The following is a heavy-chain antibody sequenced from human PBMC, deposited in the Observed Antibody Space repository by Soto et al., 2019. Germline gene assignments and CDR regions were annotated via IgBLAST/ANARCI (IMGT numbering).Heavy chain of an antibody. D-gene: IGHD3-9*01. Sequence: LSLTCTVSGGSSSSSSYYWGWIRQPPGKGLEWIGSIYYSGSTYYNPSLKSRVTISVDTSKNQFSLKLSSVTAADTAVYYCARLFTPPLYYDILTGYPTHYFDYWGQGTLVTVSS. CDR1: GGSSSSSSYY. CDR3: ARLFTPPLYYDILTGYPTHYFDY. CDR2: IYYSGST. J-gene: IGHJ4*02. V-gene: IGHV4-39*01.